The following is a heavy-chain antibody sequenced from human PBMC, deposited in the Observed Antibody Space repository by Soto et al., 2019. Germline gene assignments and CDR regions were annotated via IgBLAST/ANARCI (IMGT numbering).Heavy chain of an antibody. CDR1: GGSFSGYY. CDR3: ARTGWLRNDAFDI. CDR2: INHSGST. V-gene: IGHV4-34*01. Sequence: PSETLSLTCAVYGGSFSGYYWRWIRQPPGKGLEWIGEINHSGSTNYNPSLKSRVTISVDTSKNQFSLKLSSVTAADTAVYYCARTGWLRNDAFDIWGQGTMVTVSS. D-gene: IGHD5-12*01. J-gene: IGHJ3*02.